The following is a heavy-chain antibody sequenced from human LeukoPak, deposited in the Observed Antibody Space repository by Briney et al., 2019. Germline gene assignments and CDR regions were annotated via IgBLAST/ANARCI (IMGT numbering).Heavy chain of an antibody. CDR1: GFTFSSYG. CDR3: AKDRSMTGNNDAFDI. J-gene: IGHJ3*02. D-gene: IGHD1-20*01. Sequence: PGGCLRLSCAASGFTFSSYGMHWVRQAPGKGLEWETVIPYEGRNIFYADSVTGRFIISRDNSKNTLYRQMNSLRDEDTAVYYCAKDRSMTGNNDAFDIWGQGTMVTVSS. CDR2: IPYEGRNI. V-gene: IGHV3-30*18.